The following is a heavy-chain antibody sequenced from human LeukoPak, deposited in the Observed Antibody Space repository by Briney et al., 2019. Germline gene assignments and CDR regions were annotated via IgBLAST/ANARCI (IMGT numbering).Heavy chain of an antibody. V-gene: IGHV4-31*03. Sequence: SETLSLTCTVSGGSISGGGYYWSWIRQHPGKGLEWIGYIYYSGSTYYNPSLKSRVTISVDTSKDQFSLKLSSVTAADTAVYYCAREGLGTVNDAFDIWGQGTMVTVSS. CDR2: IYYSGST. J-gene: IGHJ3*02. CDR3: AREGLGTVNDAFDI. D-gene: IGHD7-27*01. CDR1: GGSISGGGYY.